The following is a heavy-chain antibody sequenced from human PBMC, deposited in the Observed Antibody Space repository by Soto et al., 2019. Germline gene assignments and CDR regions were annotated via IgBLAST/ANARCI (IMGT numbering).Heavy chain of an antibody. V-gene: IGHV3-9*02. CDR2: ISSNSDTI. CDR1: GFTADDYA. Sequence: PGGSLRLSCVASGFTADDYAMHWVRQAPGKGLEWVSGISSNSDTIDYADSVKGRFTISRDNAKNSLFLQMNSLRPEDTALYYCAKDMQWGGMTTIRYFDSCGQGTLVTVSS. CDR3: AKDMQWGGMTTIRYFDS. J-gene: IGHJ4*02. D-gene: IGHD4-17*01.